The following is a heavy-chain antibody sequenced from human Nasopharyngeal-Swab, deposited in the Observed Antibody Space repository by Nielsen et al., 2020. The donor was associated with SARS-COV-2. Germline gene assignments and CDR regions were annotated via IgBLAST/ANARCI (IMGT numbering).Heavy chain of an antibody. D-gene: IGHD5-12*01. J-gene: IGHJ6*02. CDR1: GGSISSYY. CDR2: IYYSGST. CDR3: ARGQDSGYDYDYYYGMDV. V-gene: IGHV4-59*13. Sequence: SETLSLTCTVSGGSISSYYWSWIRQPPGKGLEWIGYIYYSGSTNYSPSLKSRVTISVDTSKNQFSLKLSSVTAADTAVYYCARGQDSGYDYDYYYGMDVWGQGTTVTVSS.